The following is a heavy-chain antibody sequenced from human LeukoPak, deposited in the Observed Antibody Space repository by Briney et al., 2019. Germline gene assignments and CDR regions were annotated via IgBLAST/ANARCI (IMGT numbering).Heavy chain of an antibody. D-gene: IGHD3-3*01. Sequence: SETLSLTCTVSGGSISSGGYYWSWIRQHPGKGLEWIGYIYYTGSTYYNPSLKSRVTISVDKSKILFSLKLSSVTAADTAIYYCARDRVVGDRTGNVDVWGQGTTVTVSS. J-gene: IGHJ6*02. CDR1: GGSISSGGYY. CDR3: ARDRVVGDRTGNVDV. V-gene: IGHV4-31*03. CDR2: IYYTGST.